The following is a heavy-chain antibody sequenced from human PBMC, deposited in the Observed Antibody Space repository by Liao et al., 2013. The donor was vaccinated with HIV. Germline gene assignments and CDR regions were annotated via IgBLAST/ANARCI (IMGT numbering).Heavy chain of an antibody. CDR3: ARAVKSRFLEWHPLGYYYYYMDV. V-gene: IGHV4-34*01. J-gene: IGHJ6*03. D-gene: IGHD3-3*01. CDR2: INHSGST. CDR1: GGSISSYY. Sequence: QLQLQESGPGLVKPSETLSLTCTVSGGSISSYYWSWIRQPPGKGLEWIGEINHSGSTNYNPSLKSRVTISVDTSKNQFSLKLSSVTAADTAVYYCARAVKSRFLEWHPLGYYYYYMDVWGKGTTVTVSS.